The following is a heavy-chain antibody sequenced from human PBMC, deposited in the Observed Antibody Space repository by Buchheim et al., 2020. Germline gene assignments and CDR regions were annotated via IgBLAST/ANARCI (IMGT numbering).Heavy chain of an antibody. CDR2: INHSGST. Sequence: QVQLQQWGAGLLKPSETLSLTCAVYGGSFSGYYWSWIRQPPGKGLEWIGEINHSGSTNYNPSLKSRVTISVDTSKHQFSLKLSSVTAADTAVYYCARVYYDFWSGYYFGSWFDPWSQGTL. D-gene: IGHD3-3*01. V-gene: IGHV4-34*01. CDR3: ARVYYDFWSGYYFGSWFDP. CDR1: GGSFSGYY. J-gene: IGHJ5*02.